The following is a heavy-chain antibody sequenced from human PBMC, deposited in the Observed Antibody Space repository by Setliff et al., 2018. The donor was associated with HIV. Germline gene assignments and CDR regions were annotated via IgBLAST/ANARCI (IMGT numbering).Heavy chain of an antibody. V-gene: IGHV4-59*08. CDR3: ARHWYSSSWYHVFDI. Sequence: PSETLSLTCTVSGGSISGYYWGWIRQPPGKGLEWIGYIYYSGSTNYNPSLKSRVTISVDTSKNQFSLKLSSVTAADTAVYYCARHWYSSSWYHVFDIWGQGTMVTVSS. D-gene: IGHD6-13*01. CDR2: IYYSGST. J-gene: IGHJ3*02. CDR1: GGSISGYY.